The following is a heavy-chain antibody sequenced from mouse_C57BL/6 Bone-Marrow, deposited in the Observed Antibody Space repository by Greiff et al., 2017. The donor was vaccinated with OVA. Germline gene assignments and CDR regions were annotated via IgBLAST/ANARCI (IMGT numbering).Heavy chain of an antibody. Sequence: EVMLVESGGGLVKPGGSLKLSCAASGFTFSSYAMSWVRQTPEKRLEWVATISDGGSYTYYPDNVKGRFTISRDNAKNNLYLQMSHLKSEDTAMYYCARVYGSRRYFDVWGTGTTVTVSS. CDR3: ARVYGSRRYFDV. D-gene: IGHD1-1*01. CDR2: ISDGGSYT. CDR1: GFTFSSYA. V-gene: IGHV5-4*03. J-gene: IGHJ1*03.